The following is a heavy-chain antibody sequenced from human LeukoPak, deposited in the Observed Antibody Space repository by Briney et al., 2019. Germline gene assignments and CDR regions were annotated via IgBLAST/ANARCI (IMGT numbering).Heavy chain of an antibody. CDR2: IYYSGST. V-gene: IGHV4-59*01. D-gene: IGHD2-21*01. CDR3: ARGGFQSDY. CDR1: GGSMTSYY. Sequence: SETLSLTCTVSGGSMTSYYWSWIRQPPGKGLEWIGYIYYSGSTKYNPSLKSRVTISVDTSKNQFSLKLISMTTADTAVYYCARGGFQSDYWGQGTLVTVSS. J-gene: IGHJ4*02.